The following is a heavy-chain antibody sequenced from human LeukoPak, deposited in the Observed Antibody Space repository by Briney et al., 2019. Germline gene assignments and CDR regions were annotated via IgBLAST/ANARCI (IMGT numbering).Heavy chain of an antibody. J-gene: IGHJ4*02. V-gene: IGHV3-23*01. CDR2: IFPSGGEI. Sequence: GGSLRLSCAASGFTFSTFAMIWVRQPPGKGLEWVSSIFPSGGEIHYADSVRGRFTISRDNSKNTLYLQMNSLRAEDTAVYYCARVRDPNYCDSSGYYYQTDYYFDYWGQGTLVTVSS. CDR1: GFTFSTFA. CDR3: ARVRDPNYCDSSGYYYQTDYYFDY. D-gene: IGHD3-22*01.